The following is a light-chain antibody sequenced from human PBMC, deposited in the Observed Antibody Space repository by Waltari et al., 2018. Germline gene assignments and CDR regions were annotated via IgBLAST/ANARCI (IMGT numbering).Light chain of an antibody. J-gene: IGLJ3*02. CDR3: QTGGHGTWV. CDR2: VNSDGSH. Sequence: QLVLTQSPSASASLGASVKLTCTLSSGHGRNIIAWLQQQPEKGPRSLMKVNSDGSHSRGDEIPDLFSGSSSGAERYLTISSLQAEDEADYYCQTGGHGTWVFGGGTKLTVL. CDR1: SGHGRNI. V-gene: IGLV4-69*01.